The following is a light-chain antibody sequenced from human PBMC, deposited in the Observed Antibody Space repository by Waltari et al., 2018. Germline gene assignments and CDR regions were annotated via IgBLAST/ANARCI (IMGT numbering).Light chain of an antibody. CDR1: SSDVGSYNL. CDR2: EGS. Sequence: QSALTQPASVSGSPGQSITISCTGTSSDVGSYNLVSWYQQHPAKAPQLLSYEGSKRPSGASTPFPGSKSGSPASLTLTRRQAEEEADYSCCSYAGSSTLVFGGGTKLTVL. CDR3: CSYAGSSTLV. J-gene: IGLJ2*01. V-gene: IGLV2-23*01.